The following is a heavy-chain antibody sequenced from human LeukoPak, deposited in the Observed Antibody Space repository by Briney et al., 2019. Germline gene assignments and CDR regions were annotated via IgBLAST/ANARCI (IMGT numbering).Heavy chain of an antibody. V-gene: IGHV1-46*01. D-gene: IGHD3-22*01. CDR3: ATLGPSAYGSSGYYLGY. CDR1: GYTFTSYY. J-gene: IGHJ4*02. CDR2: INPSGGST. Sequence: ASVKVSCKASGYTFTSYYMHWVRQAPGQGLEWMGIINPSGGSTSYAQKFQGRVTMTRDTSTSTVYMELSSLRSEDTAVYYCATLGPSAYGSSGYYLGYWGQGTLVTVSS.